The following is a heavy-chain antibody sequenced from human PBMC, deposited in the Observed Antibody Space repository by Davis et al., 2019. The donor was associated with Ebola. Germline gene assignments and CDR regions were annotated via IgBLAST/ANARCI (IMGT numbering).Heavy chain of an antibody. CDR3: VTVVASTRVEY. Sequence: PSETLSLTCTVSGGSISGSSYFWGWIRQPRGKGPEWIVSMQSVEETYYNPSLKSRVLMSIDASKNQFSLKLKSVTAADTALYYCVTVVASTRVEYWGRVTLVTVSS. J-gene: IGHJ4*02. CDR2: MQSVEET. D-gene: IGHD2-2*01. V-gene: IGHV4-39*01. CDR1: GGSISGSSYF.